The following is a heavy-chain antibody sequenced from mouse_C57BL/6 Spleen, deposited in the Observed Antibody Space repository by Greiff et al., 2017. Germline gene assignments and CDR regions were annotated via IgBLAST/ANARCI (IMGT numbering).Heavy chain of an antibody. CDR2: INYDGSST. V-gene: IGHV5-16*01. CDR1: GFTFSDYY. CDR3: ARADSNYFDY. Sequence: EVQLVESEGGLVQPGSSMKLSCTASGFTFSDYYMAWVRQVPEKGLEWVANINYDGSSTYYLDSLKSRFIISRDNAKNILYLQMSSLKSEDTATYYFARADSNYFDYWGQGTTLTVSS. D-gene: IGHD2-5*01. J-gene: IGHJ2*01.